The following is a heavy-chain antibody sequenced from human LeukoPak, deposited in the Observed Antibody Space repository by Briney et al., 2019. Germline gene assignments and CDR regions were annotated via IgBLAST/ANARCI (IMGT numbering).Heavy chain of an antibody. CDR2: ISFDGTTK. CDR3: ARDKDDSRFFDY. Sequence: PERSLRLSCAASGFTFSSYAMHWVRQPPGKGLDWAAVISFDGTTKYYADSVKGRFTISRDNSKNTLYLQMDSLRPDDTAVYYCARDKDDSRFFDYWGQGTLVTVSS. V-gene: IGHV3-30*04. D-gene: IGHD6-13*01. J-gene: IGHJ4*02. CDR1: GFTFSSYA.